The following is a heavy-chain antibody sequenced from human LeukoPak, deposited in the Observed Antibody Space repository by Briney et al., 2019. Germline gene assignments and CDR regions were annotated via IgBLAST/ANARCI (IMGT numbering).Heavy chain of an antibody. J-gene: IGHJ4*02. D-gene: IGHD2-21*01. Sequence: SETLSLTCTVSAYSISSDYYWGWIRQPPGKGLEWIAVIYHSGTAYYNPSLKSRVTISVDTSKNQFSLRLSSVTAADTAVYYCARQIPSKHYFDYWGQGTLVTVSS. CDR1: AYSISSDYY. V-gene: IGHV4-38-2*02. CDR2: IYHSGTA. CDR3: ARQIPSKHYFDY.